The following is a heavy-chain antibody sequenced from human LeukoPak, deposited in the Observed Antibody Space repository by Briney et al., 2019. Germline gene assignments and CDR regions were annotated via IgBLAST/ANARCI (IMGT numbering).Heavy chain of an antibody. J-gene: IGHJ4*02. CDR3: ARGRYGWLPFDY. CDR2: VYYSGTT. Sequence: SETLSLTCAVYGGSFSGYYWSWIRQPPGKGLEWIGNVYYSGTTYYNPSLKSRVTISVDTSKNQFSLKLSSVTAADTAVYYCARGRYGWLPFDYWGQGTLVTVSS. V-gene: IGHV4-34*01. D-gene: IGHD3-16*01. CDR1: GGSFSGYY.